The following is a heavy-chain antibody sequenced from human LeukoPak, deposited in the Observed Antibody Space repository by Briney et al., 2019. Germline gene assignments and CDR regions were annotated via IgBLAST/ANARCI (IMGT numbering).Heavy chain of an antibody. CDR1: GFSFSDYS. CDR2: ISRGSGSYI. Sequence: PGGSLRLSCAASGFSFSDYSMNWVRQAPGKGLEWVSFISRGSGSYIYNADSVKGRFTISRDNPKNSLYLQLSSLRSEDTAVYYCARDGHGFMVRGVILEPGQYYYYGMDVWGQGTTVTVSS. V-gene: IGHV3-21*04. J-gene: IGHJ6*02. CDR3: ARDGHGFMVRGVILEPGQYYYYGMDV. D-gene: IGHD3-10*01.